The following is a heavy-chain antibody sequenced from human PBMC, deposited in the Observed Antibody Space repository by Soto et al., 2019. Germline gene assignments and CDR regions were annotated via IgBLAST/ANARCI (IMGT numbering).Heavy chain of an antibody. D-gene: IGHD6-19*01. J-gene: IGHJ4*02. Sequence: GGSLRLSCAASGFTFSSYGMHWVRQAPGKGLEWVAVISYDGSNKYYADSVKGRFTISRDNSKNTLYLQMNSLRAEDTAVYYCAKDRRYSSGWYDYWGQGTLVTVSS. CDR2: ISYDGSNK. CDR3: AKDRRYSSGWYDY. V-gene: IGHV3-30*18. CDR1: GFTFSSYG.